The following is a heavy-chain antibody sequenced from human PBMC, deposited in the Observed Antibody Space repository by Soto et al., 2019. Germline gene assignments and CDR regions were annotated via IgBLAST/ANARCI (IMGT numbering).Heavy chain of an antibody. Sequence: ASVKVSCKASGYTFTGYYMHWVRQAPGQGLEWMGWINPNSGGTNYAQKFQGRVTMTRDTSISTAYMELSRLRSADTAVYYCARGDPMYGSWFDPWGQGTLGTVSS. CDR3: ARGDPMYGSWFDP. J-gene: IGHJ5*02. D-gene: IGHD4-17*01. CDR1: GYTFTGYY. V-gene: IGHV1-2*02. CDR2: INPNSGGT.